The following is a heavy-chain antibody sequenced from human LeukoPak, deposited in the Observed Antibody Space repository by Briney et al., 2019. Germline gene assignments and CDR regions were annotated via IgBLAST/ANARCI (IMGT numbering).Heavy chain of an antibody. J-gene: IGHJ4*02. V-gene: IGHV4-59*01. Sequence: PSETLSLTCTVSGGSINTYWGWIRQPPGRGLEWIGHIYYSGSTKYSPSLKSRVTTSVDTSKNQFSLTLSSVTAADTAVYYCARLRYYYDSSGYLPWWYFDYWGQGTLVTVSS. CDR2: IYYSGST. CDR3: ARLRYYYDSSGYLPWWYFDY. CDR1: GGSINTY. D-gene: IGHD3-22*01.